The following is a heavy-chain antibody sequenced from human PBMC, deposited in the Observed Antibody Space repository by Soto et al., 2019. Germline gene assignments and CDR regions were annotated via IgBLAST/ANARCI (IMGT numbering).Heavy chain of an antibody. CDR1: GGSFNGYY. Sequence: QVQLQQWGAGLLKPSETLSLTCAVYGGSFNGYYWNWIRQPPGKGLEWIGEINHSGSTNYNPSLKSRVTISVDTSKNQFSLRLSSVTAPSTAVYYCAIGYGRNFDYWGQGTLVTVSS. J-gene: IGHJ4*02. CDR2: INHSGST. V-gene: IGHV4-34*01. CDR3: AIGYGRNFDY. D-gene: IGHD3-10*01.